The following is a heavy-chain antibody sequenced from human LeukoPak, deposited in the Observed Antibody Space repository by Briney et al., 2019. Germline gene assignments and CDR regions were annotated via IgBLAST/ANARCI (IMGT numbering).Heavy chain of an antibody. Sequence: GASVKVSCKASGYTFTSYDINWGRQATGQGLEWMGWMNPNSGNTGYAQKFQGRVTMTRNTSISTAYMELSSLRSEDTAVYYCARNTAVAGTGFDYWGQGTLVTVSS. CDR2: MNPNSGNT. CDR1: GYTFTSYD. V-gene: IGHV1-8*01. CDR3: ARNTAVAGTGFDY. D-gene: IGHD6-19*01. J-gene: IGHJ4*02.